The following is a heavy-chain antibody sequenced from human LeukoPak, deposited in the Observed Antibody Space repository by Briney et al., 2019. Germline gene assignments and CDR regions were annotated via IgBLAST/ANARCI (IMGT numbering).Heavy chain of an antibody. CDR1: GGSISSYY. V-gene: IGHV4-59*01. D-gene: IGHD6-13*01. CDR2: IYYSGST. Sequence: SETLSLTCTVSGGSISSYYCSWIRQHPRKGLEWIGDIYYSGSTTYNHSLLSRLTISVDTSKNQYSLKLSSVTAADTAVYYCAGGSIAAAGTGYWGQGTLVTVSS. CDR3: AGGSIAAAGTGY. J-gene: IGHJ4*02.